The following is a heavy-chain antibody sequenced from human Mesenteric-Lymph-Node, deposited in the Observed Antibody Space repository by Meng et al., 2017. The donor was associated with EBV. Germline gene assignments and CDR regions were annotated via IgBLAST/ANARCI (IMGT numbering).Heavy chain of an antibody. D-gene: IGHD1-26*01. J-gene: IGHJ4*02. CDR2: ISYTGNS. CDR1: GGSVSSDTFY. V-gene: IGHV4-61*01. Sequence: QVQLQESGPGLVKPSETLSLTCTVAGGSVSSDTFYWGWIRQPPGKALEWIGYISYTGNSNYNPSLRSRVTISVDTSKNQFSLKLTSVTAADTAVYYCARGGGIVGATFRYWGQGTLGTVSS. CDR3: ARGGGIVGATFRY.